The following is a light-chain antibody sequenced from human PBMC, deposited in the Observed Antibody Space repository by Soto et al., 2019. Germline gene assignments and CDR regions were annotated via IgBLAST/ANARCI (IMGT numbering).Light chain of an antibody. CDR3: QQYGSSPRT. CDR1: ESVDSSY. Sequence: EIVLTQSPGNLSLSPGERATLSCRASESVDSSYLAWYQQKPGQAPRLLMYAAGTRATGSPDRFSGSGSGTDFTLTISRLEPEDYAVYSCQQYGSSPRTFGQGTKLEIK. J-gene: IGKJ2*01. V-gene: IGKV3-20*01. CDR2: AAG.